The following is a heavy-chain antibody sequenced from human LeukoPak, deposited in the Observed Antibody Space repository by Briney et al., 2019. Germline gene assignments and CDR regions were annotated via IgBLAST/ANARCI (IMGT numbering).Heavy chain of an antibody. Sequence: GGSLRLSCAASGFIFSSYGMHWVRQAPGKGLEWVAVISYDGGNISYTDSVKGRFTISRDNSKNTLYLQMNSLRSDDTAVYYCARDLKRGYSSGRYSWGTGSSNDYWGQGTLVTVSS. CDR3: ARDLKRGYSSGRYSWGTGSSNDY. CDR2: ISYDGGNI. J-gene: IGHJ4*02. V-gene: IGHV3-30*03. D-gene: IGHD6-19*01. CDR1: GFIFSSYG.